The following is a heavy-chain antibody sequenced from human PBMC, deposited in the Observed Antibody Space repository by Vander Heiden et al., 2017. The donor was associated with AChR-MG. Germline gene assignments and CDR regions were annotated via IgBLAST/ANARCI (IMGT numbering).Heavy chain of an antibody. D-gene: IGHD5-12*01. J-gene: IGHJ4*02. CDR3: AKLVDHFDY. V-gene: IGHV3-23*01. CDR2: ISGSGGST. CDR1: GLTCSSYA. Sequence: EVQLLESGGGLVQPGGSLRLSCAASGLTCSSYAMSWVRRAPGKGREWVAVISGSGGSTYYADSVKGRFTISRDNSKNTLYLQMNSLRAEDTAVYYCAKLVDHFDYWGQGTLVTVSS.